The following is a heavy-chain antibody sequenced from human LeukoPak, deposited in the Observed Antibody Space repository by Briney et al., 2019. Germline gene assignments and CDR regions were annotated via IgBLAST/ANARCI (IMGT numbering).Heavy chain of an antibody. CDR2: IYYSGST. J-gene: IGHJ4*02. D-gene: IGHD1-26*01. Sequence: KASETLSLTCTVSGGSISSYYWSCIRQPPGKGLEWIGYIYYSGSTNYNPSLKSRVTISVDTSKNQFSLKLSSVTAADTAVYYCARALIVGATFDYWGQGTLVTVSS. CDR3: ARALIVGATFDY. V-gene: IGHV4-59*01. CDR1: GGSISSYY.